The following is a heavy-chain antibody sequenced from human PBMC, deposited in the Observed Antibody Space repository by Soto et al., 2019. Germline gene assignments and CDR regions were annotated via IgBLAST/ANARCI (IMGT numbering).Heavy chain of an antibody. V-gene: IGHV3-23*01. CDR3: AKDSTVTTSLYFYYYGFDV. Sequence: PGGSLRLSCAASGFTFSNYAMSWVRQAPGKGLEWVSAVSGRGGSTKYADSVKGRFTISRDNSMNTLYLQLNSLRAEDTAVYYCAKDSTVTTSLYFYYYGFDVWGQGTAVTVSS. CDR2: VSGRGGST. CDR1: GFTFSNYA. D-gene: IGHD4-17*01. J-gene: IGHJ6*02.